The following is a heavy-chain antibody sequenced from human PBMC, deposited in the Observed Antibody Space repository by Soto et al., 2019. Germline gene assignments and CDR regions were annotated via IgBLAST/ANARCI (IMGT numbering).Heavy chain of an antibody. CDR3: ATESTRVRGVLNDLAY. CDR1: GDSVSSNNAA. V-gene: IGHV6-1*01. D-gene: IGHD3-10*01. J-gene: IGHJ4*02. CDR2: TFYRSKWHS. Sequence: QVQLQQSGPGLVKPSQTLSVTCAISGDSVSSNNAAWNWIRQSPSRGLEWLGRTFYRSKWHSDYAAAVNRRTPFNSDTSKNQFSLQRNSVTPEDTAVYYCATESTRVRGVLNDLAYWGQGTLVTVSS.